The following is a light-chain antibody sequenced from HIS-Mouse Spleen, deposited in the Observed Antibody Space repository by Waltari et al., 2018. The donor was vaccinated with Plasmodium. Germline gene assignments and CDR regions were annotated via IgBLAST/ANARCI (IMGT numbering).Light chain of an antibody. V-gene: IGKV3-15*01. CDR2: GAS. J-gene: IGKJ4*01. CDR1: PSVSSN. CDR3: QQSYSTPQLT. Sequence: EIVMTQSPATLSVSPGERSTLSCRASPSVSSNLAWYQQKPGQAPRLLIYGASTRATGIPARFSGSGSGTEFTLTISSLQPEDFATYYCQQSYSTPQLTFGGGTKVEIK.